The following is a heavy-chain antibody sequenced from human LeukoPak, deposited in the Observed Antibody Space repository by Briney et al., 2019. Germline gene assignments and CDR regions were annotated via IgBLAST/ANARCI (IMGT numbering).Heavy chain of an antibody. CDR2: IWYDGSNK. V-gene: IGHV3-33*01. J-gene: IGHJ3*02. CDR1: GFTFSSYG. Sequence: GGSLRLSSAASGFTFSSYGMHWVRQAPGKGLAWVAVIWYDGSNKYYADSVKGRFTISRDNSKNTLYLQMNSLRAEDTAVYYCARDVPYDSSGRDAFDIWGQGTMVTVSS. CDR3: ARDVPYDSSGRDAFDI. D-gene: IGHD3-22*01.